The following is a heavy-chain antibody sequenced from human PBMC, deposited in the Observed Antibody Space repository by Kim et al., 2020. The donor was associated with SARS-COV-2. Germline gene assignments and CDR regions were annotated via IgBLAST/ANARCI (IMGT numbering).Heavy chain of an antibody. Sequence: SETLSLTCAVYGGSFSGYYWSWIRQSPGKGLEWIGEINHSGNSNYNPSLKSRVIMSVDSSKNQFSLQLSSVTAADTAVYYCAKLAVAGPRRMYWYFDLWGRGTLVTVSS. V-gene: IGHV4-34*01. CDR2: INHSGNS. J-gene: IGHJ2*01. D-gene: IGHD6-19*01. CDR1: GGSFSGYY. CDR3: AKLAVAGPRRMYWYFDL.